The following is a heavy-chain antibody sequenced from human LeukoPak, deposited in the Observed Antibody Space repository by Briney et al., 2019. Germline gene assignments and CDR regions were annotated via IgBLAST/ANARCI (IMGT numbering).Heavy chain of an antibody. D-gene: IGHD5-12*01. CDR3: ARDLGGYSGYDSYYYYYGMDV. CDR1: GFTFSSYA. CDR2: ISGSGGST. V-gene: IGHV3-23*01. J-gene: IGHJ6*04. Sequence: PGGSLRLSCAASGFTFSSYAMSWVRQAPGKGLEWVSAISGSGGSTYYADSVKGRFTISRDNAKNSLYLQMNSLRAEDTAVYYCARDLGGYSGYDSYYYYYGMDVWGKGTTVTVSS.